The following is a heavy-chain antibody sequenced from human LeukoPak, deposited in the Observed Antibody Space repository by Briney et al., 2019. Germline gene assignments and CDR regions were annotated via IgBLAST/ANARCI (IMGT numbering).Heavy chain of an antibody. J-gene: IGHJ6*03. CDR2: IYHSGST. Sequence: SETLSLTCTVSGYSISSGYYWGWIRQPPGKGLEWIGSIYHSGSTYYNPSLKSRVTISVDTSKNQFSLKLSSVTAADTAVYYCARLAVAGRYYYYYMDVWGKGTTVTVSS. D-gene: IGHD6-19*01. V-gene: IGHV4-38-2*02. CDR3: ARLAVAGRYYYYYMDV. CDR1: GYSISSGYY.